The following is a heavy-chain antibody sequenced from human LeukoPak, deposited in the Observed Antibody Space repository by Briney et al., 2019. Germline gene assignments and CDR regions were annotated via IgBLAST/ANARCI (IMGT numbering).Heavy chain of an antibody. D-gene: IGHD3-22*01. J-gene: IGHJ4*02. CDR1: GYSFTSYW. Sequence: GESLKISCKGSGYSFTSYWIGWVRQMPGKGLEWMGIIYPGDSDTRYSPSFQGQVTFSADKPISTAYLQRSSLKASDTAMYYCVRHGRWGKDGYDSSILDYWGQGTLVTVSS. CDR3: VRHGRWGKDGYDSSILDY. V-gene: IGHV5-51*01. CDR2: IYPGDSDT.